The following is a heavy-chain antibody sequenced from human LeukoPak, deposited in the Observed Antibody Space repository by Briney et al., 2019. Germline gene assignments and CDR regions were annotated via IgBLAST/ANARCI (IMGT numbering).Heavy chain of an antibody. CDR3: SKSPEWHWLSHFDF. CDR1: GFTFRSSG. D-gene: IGHD6-19*01. CDR2: LSFDGTST. J-gene: IGHJ4*02. Sequence: PGGSLRLSCAASGFTFRSSGMHWVRQLPGQALEWVATLSFDGTSTYYADSVKGRFIISGDTSNNTLWLQMNSLRPEDTARYHCSKSPEWHWLSHFDFWGLGTLVTVSS. V-gene: IGHV3-30*18.